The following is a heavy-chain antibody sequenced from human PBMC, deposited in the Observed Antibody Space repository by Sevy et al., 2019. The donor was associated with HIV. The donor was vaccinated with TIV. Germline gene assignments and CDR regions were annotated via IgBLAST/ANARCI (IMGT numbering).Heavy chain of an antibody. CDR2: IYPGDSDT. CDR1: GYSFTSYW. V-gene: IGHV5-51*01. Sequence: GESLKISCKGSGYSFTSYWIGWVRQMPGKGLEWVGIIYPGDSDTRYSPSFQGQVTISADKSISTAYLQWSSLKASDTAMYYCARRGHYYDSSGYYGDWFDPWGQGTLVTVSS. D-gene: IGHD3-22*01. J-gene: IGHJ5*02. CDR3: ARRGHYYDSSGYYGDWFDP.